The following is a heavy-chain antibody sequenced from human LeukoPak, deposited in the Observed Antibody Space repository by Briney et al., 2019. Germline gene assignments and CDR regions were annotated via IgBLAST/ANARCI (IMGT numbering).Heavy chain of an antibody. CDR2: INTDASST. J-gene: IGHJ4*02. CDR3: ARQHYDFWNLFDY. Sequence: GGSLRLSCATSGFTFSSYWMHWVRQAPGKGLVWVSRINTDASSTFYADSVKGRFTISRDNAKNTLYLQMNSLRAEDMAVYYCARQHYDFWNLFDYWGQGTLVTVSS. CDR1: GFTFSSYW. D-gene: IGHD3-3*01. V-gene: IGHV3-74*01.